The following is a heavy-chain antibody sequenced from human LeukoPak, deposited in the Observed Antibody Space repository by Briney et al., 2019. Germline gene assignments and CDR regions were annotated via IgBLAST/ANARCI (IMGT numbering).Heavy chain of an antibody. CDR2: IYSGGST. CDR3: ARDTTNYYHSSGYYYYWYFDL. V-gene: IGHV3-53*01. J-gene: IGHJ2*01. CDR1: GFTVSSNY. Sequence: GGSLRLSCAASGFTVSSNYMSWVRQAPGEGLEWVSVIYSGGSTYYADSVKGRFTISRDNSKNTLYLQMNSLRAEDTAVYYCARDTTNYYHSSGYYYYWYFDLWGRGTLVTVSS. D-gene: IGHD3-22*01.